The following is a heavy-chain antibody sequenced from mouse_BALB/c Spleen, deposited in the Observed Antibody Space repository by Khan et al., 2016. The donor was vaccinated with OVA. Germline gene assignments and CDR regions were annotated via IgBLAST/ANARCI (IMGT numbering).Heavy chain of an antibody. CDR2: ISSGGTYT. CDR1: GFTFSSYT. V-gene: IGHV5-6-4*01. D-gene: IGHD2-1*01. Sequence: EVELVESGGGLVKPGGSLKLSCAASGFTFSSYTMSWVRQTPEKRLEWVATISSGGTYTYYPDSLKGRFTISRDNAMNTLYLQMRSLKSEDTAMYYCTRDGNYAHWYVDVWGAGTTVTVSS. CDR3: TRDGNYAHWYVDV. J-gene: IGHJ1*01.